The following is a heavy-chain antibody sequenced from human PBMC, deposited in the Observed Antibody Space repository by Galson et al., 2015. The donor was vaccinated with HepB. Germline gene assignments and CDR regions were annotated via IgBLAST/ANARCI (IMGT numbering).Heavy chain of an antibody. CDR3: EKGGMATMGWPTFDY. CDR1: GYTFTTYF. CDR2: VSTYNGDT. D-gene: IGHD5-24*01. V-gene: IGHV1-18*01. J-gene: IGHJ4*01. Sequence: SVKVSCTASGYTFTTYFINWVRQAPGQGLQWMGRVSTYNGDTHYAQDIQDRVTMTTDTSKSTAYLEMGTLSSDATAVYSCEKGGMATMGWPTFDYWGHGTLVTVSS.